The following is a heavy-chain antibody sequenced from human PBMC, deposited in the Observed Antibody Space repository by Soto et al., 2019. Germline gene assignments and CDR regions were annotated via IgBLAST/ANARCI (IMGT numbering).Heavy chain of an antibody. Sequence: LSLTCTVSGGSISSGDYYWSWIRQPPGKGLEWIGNTYYSGSTYYNPSLKSRVTISVDTSKNQFSLELSSVTAADTAVYYCARDSSVYPFDCWGQGTLVTVSS. CDR1: GGSISSGDYY. D-gene: IGHD3-22*01. CDR3: ARDSSVYPFDC. J-gene: IGHJ4*02. CDR2: TYYSGST. V-gene: IGHV4-30-4*01.